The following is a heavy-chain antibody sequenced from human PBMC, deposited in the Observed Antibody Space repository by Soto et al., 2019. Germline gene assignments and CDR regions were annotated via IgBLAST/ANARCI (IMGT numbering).Heavy chain of an antibody. CDR2: IYYSGNT. D-gene: IGHD1-1*01. V-gene: IGHV4-30-4*01. CDR1: GGSIRSGGYY. Sequence: KSSETLSLTCTVSGGSIRSGGYYWSWVRQNPRRGLEWIGNIYYSGNTYYNPSLKSRVTISVDTSKNQFSLKLSSVTAADTAVYYCARAVATGTLSHFDYWGQGTLVTVSS. J-gene: IGHJ4*02. CDR3: ARAVATGTLSHFDY.